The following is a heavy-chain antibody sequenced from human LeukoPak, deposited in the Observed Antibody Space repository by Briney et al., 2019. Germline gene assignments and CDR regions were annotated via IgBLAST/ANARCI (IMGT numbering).Heavy chain of an antibody. CDR2: INHSGST. Sequence: SETLSLTCTVSGGSISSGDYYWSWIRQPPGKGLEWIGEINHSGSTNYNPSLKSRVTISVDTSKNQFSLKLSSVTAADTAVYYCARGSPTYLGYGDYTYFDYWGQGTLVTVSS. CDR3: ARGSPTYLGYGDYTYFDY. D-gene: IGHD4-17*01. V-gene: IGHV4-39*07. CDR1: GGSISSGDYY. J-gene: IGHJ4*02.